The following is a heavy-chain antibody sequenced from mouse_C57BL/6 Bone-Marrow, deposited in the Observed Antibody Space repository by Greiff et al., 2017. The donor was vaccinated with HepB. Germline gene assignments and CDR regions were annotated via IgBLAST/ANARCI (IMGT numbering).Heavy chain of an antibody. CDR3: ARRHFDDYDNYYAMDY. V-gene: IGHV1-9*01. CDR1: GYTFTGYW. D-gene: IGHD2-4*01. CDR2: ILPGSGST. J-gene: IGHJ4*01. Sequence: QVQLQQSGAELMKPGASVKLSCKATGYTFTGYWIEWVKQRPGHGLEWIGEILPGSGSTNYNEKFKGKATFTADTSSNTAYMQLSSLTTEDSAIYYCARRHFDDYDNYYAMDYWGQGTSVTVSS.